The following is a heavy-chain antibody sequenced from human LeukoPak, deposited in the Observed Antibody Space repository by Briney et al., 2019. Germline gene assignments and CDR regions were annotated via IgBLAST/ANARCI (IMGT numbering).Heavy chain of an antibody. D-gene: IGHD4-17*01. Sequence: GGSLRLSCAASGFTFSSYGLHWVRQAPGKGLDWVAFIRYDASDKYYADSVKGRFTISRDNSKNTLFLQMNSLRTEDTAVYYCAKDLTTVTTQGDYWGQGTLVTVSS. CDR1: GFTFSSYG. V-gene: IGHV3-30*02. CDR2: IRYDASDK. J-gene: IGHJ4*02. CDR3: AKDLTTVTTQGDY.